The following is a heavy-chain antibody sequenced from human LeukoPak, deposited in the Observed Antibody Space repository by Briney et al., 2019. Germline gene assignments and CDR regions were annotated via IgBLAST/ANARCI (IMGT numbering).Heavy chain of an antibody. Sequence: ASVKVSCKASGYTFTGYYMHWVRQAPGQGLEWMGRIIPILGIANYAQKFQGRVTITADKSTSTAYMELSSLRSEDTAVYYCARDAVWGQGTTVTVSS. CDR3: ARDAV. V-gene: IGHV1-69*04. J-gene: IGHJ6*02. CDR1: GYTFTGYY. CDR2: IIPILGIA.